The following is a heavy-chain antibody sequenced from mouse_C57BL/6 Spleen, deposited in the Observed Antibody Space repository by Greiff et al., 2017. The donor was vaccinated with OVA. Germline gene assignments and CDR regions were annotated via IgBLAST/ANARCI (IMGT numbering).Heavy chain of an antibody. Sequence: VQLQQSGPELVKPGASVKISCKASGYSFTGYYMNWVKQSPEKSLEWIGEINPSTGGTTYNQQFKAKATLTVDKSSSTASMQINSLTSEYSAVYYCARSPYYSGSSYWYFDVWGTGTTVTVSS. D-gene: IGHD1-1*01. J-gene: IGHJ1*03. CDR1: GYSFTGYY. CDR2: INPSTGGT. CDR3: ARSPYYSGSSYWYFDV. V-gene: IGHV1-42*01.